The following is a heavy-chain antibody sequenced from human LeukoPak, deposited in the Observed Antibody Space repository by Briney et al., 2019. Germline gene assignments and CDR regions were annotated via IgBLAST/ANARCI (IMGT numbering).Heavy chain of an antibody. Sequence: ASVRVSCKASGYTFTSYGISWVRQAPGQGLEWMGWISAYNGNTNYAQKLQGRVTMTTDTSTSTAYMELRSLRSDDTAVYYCAWGAYYYYYMDVWGKGTTVTVSS. V-gene: IGHV1-18*01. CDR2: ISAYNGNT. J-gene: IGHJ6*03. CDR1: GYTFTSYG. D-gene: IGHD1-26*01. CDR3: AWGAYYYYYMDV.